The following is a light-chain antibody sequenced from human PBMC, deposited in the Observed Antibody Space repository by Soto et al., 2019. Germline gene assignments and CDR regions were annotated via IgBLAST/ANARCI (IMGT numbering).Light chain of an antibody. CDR3: CSYAGSSTWV. V-gene: IGLV2-23*01. CDR1: SSDVGSYNL. J-gene: IGLJ3*02. CDR2: ERS. Sequence: QSARTQPASVSGSPGQSITISCTGTSSDVGSYNLVSWYQQYPGKAPKPMICERSKRPSGVSNRFSGSKSGNTASLTISGLQAEYEADYYCCSYAGSSTWVFGGGTKVTVL.